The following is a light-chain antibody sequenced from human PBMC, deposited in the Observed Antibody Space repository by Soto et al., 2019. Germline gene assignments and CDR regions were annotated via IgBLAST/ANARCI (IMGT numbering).Light chain of an antibody. Sequence: DIQMTQSPSTLSASVGDRGTITCRASQSIGRWLAWYQQKPGKPPKLLIYKASTLESGVPSRFSGSGSGTEFTLTISSLQPDDFATYYCQQYNSYRTFGQGTKVEIK. CDR1: QSIGRW. J-gene: IGKJ1*01. CDR3: QQYNSYRT. CDR2: KAS. V-gene: IGKV1-5*03.